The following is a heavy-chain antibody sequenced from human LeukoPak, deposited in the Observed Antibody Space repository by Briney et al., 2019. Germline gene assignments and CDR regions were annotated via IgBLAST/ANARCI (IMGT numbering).Heavy chain of an antibody. V-gene: IGHV3-73*01. Sequence: GGSLRLSCAASGFTFSGSAMHWVRQASGKGLEWVGRIRSKANIYATAYAASVKGRFTISRDDSKNTAYLQMNSLKTEDTAVYSCTMEYDFWSGYYDDAFDIWGQGTMVTVSS. J-gene: IGHJ3*02. CDR1: GFTFSGSA. CDR3: TMEYDFWSGYYDDAFDI. D-gene: IGHD3-3*01. CDR2: IRSKANIYAT.